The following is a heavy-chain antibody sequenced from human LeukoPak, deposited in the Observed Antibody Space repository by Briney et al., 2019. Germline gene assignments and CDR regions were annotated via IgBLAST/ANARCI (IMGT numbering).Heavy chain of an antibody. V-gene: IGHV3-48*02. CDR1: GFTFSAYH. Sequence: GGSLRLSCAASGFTFSAYHINWVRQAPGKGLEWISYISTTGTTIHYADSVKGRFAISRDNAKSSLYLQMNSLRDEDTAVYYCARVWQDYSSVDYWGQGTLVTVSS. CDR3: ARVWQDYSSVDY. CDR2: ISTTGTTI. J-gene: IGHJ4*02. D-gene: IGHD2-15*01.